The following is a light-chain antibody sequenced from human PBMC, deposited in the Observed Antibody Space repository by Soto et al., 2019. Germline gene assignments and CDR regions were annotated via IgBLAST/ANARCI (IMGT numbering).Light chain of an antibody. V-gene: IGKV1-8*01. CDR3: QQYYSYPRT. CDR2: AAS. CDR1: QGISGY. J-gene: IGKJ1*01. Sequence: AIRMTQSPSSFSSSTGDRVTITCRASQGISGYLAWYQQKPGKAPKLLIYAASTLQSGVPSRFSGSGSGTDFTLTISCLQSEDFGTYYCQQYYSYPRTFGQGTKVEIK.